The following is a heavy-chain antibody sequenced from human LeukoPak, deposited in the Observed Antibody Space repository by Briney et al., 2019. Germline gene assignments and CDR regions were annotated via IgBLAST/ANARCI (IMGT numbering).Heavy chain of an antibody. J-gene: IGHJ6*02. CDR2: IIPIFGTA. V-gene: IGHV1-69*13. Sequence: SVKVSCKASGGTFSSYAISWVRQAPGQGLEWMGGIIPIFGTANYAQKFQGRVTITADESTSTAYMELSSLRSEDTAVCYCARVIADGGLYYYYYGMDVWGQGTTVTVSS. CDR3: ARVIADGGLYYYYYGMDV. D-gene: IGHD3-16*01. CDR1: GGTFSSYA.